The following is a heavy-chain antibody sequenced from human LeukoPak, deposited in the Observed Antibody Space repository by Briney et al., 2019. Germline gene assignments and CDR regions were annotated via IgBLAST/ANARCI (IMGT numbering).Heavy chain of an antibody. D-gene: IGHD2-15*01. CDR1: GGSISSSSYH. V-gene: IGHV4-39*01. CDR2: IYYSGST. J-gene: IGHJ4*02. Sequence: PSETLSLTCTVSGGSISSSSYHWGWNRQPPGKGLEWIGTIYYSGSTYYNPSLKSRVTISVDTSKNQFSLKLSSVTAADTAVYYCARLRVEAQSYFDYWGQGTLVTVSS. CDR3: ARLRVEAQSYFDY.